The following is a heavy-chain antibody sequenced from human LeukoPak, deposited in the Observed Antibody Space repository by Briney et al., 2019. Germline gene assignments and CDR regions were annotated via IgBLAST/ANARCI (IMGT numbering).Heavy chain of an antibody. J-gene: IGHJ4*02. Sequence: SETLSLTCAVYGGSFSGYYWSWIRQPPGKGLEWIGEINHSGSTNYNPSLKRRVSISVDTSKNQFSLKLSSVTAADTAVYYCARRPLEWLLSYYFDYWGQGTLVTVSS. D-gene: IGHD3-3*01. CDR2: INHSGST. V-gene: IGHV4-34*01. CDR3: ARRPLEWLLSYYFDY. CDR1: GGSFSGYY.